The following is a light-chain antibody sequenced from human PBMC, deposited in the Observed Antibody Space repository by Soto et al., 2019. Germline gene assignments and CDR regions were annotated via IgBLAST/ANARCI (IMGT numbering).Light chain of an antibody. V-gene: IGKV3-15*01. J-gene: IGKJ1*01. CDR1: QSISDT. Sequence: EIVMTQSPATLSVSPGGRATLSCRASQSISDTLAWYQQKPGQAPRLLIYGASTRAAGISDRFRGSGSGTEFTLTISRLRYEDYDIYYSQQYFEWTPMTFGQGTKVDIK. CDR2: GAS. CDR3: QQYFEWTPMT.